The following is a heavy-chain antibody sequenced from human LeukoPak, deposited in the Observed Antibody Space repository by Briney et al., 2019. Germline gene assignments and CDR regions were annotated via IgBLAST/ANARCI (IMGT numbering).Heavy chain of an antibody. J-gene: IGHJ3*02. CDR1: GFTFSSYS. D-gene: IGHD1-26*01. Sequence: PGGSLRLSCAASGFTFSSYSMNWVRQAPGKGLEWVSYISSSSSTIYYADSVKGRFTISRDNAKNSLYLQMSSLRAEDTAVYYCARDLIRWELHLGAFDIWGQGTMVTVSS. CDR3: ARDLIRWELHLGAFDI. CDR2: ISSSSSTI. V-gene: IGHV3-48*01.